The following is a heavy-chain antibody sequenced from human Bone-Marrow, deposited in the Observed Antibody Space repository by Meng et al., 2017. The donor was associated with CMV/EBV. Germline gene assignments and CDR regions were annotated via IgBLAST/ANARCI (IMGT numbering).Heavy chain of an antibody. V-gene: IGHV3-30*02. CDR2: IRYDGSNK. Sequence: GGSLRLSCAASGFTFSSYGMHWVRQAPGKGLEWVAFIRYDGSNKYYADSVKGRFTISRDNAKNSLYLQMNSLRAEDTAVYYCARVFWSGYYMPRSDYYYYYGMDVWGQGTTVTVSS. J-gene: IGHJ6*01. D-gene: IGHD3-3*01. CDR1: GFTFSSYG. CDR3: ARVFWSGYYMPRSDYYYYYGMDV.